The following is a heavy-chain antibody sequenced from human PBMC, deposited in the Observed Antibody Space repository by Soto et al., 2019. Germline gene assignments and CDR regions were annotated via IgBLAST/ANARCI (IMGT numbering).Heavy chain of an antibody. CDR2: ISSSSSYI. D-gene: IGHD3-10*01. J-gene: IGHJ6*02. CDR3: ARLRPSLRGMDV. CDR1: GFTFSSYS. Sequence: LRLSCAASGFTFSSYSMNWVRQAPGKGLEWVSSISSSSSYIYYADSVKGRFTISRDNAKNSLYLQMNSLRAEDTAVYYCARLRPSLRGMDVWGQGTTVTVSS. V-gene: IGHV3-21*01.